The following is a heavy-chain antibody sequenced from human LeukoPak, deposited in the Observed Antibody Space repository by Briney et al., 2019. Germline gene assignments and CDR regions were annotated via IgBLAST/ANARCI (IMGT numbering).Heavy chain of an antibody. CDR1: GGSISSGGYY. Sequence: PSETLSLTCTVSGGSISSGGYYWSWIRQHPGKGLEWIGYIYYSGSTYYNPSLKSRVTISVDTSKNQFSLKLSSVTAADTAVYYCARGPGGDSSWYPDYWGQGTLVTVSS. J-gene: IGHJ4*02. CDR2: IYYSGST. D-gene: IGHD6-13*01. V-gene: IGHV4-31*03. CDR3: ARGPGGDSSWYPDY.